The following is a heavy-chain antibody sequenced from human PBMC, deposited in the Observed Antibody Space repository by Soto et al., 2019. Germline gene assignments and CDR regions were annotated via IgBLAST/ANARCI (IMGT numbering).Heavy chain of an antibody. Sequence: EVQLLESGGGLVQPGGTLRLSCAASGITFSNYAMYWVSLAPGKGLEWVSTIVSSGGVTYYAGSVKGRFTISRDNSKSTVYLQMDGRGAEDTSAYFCASTFPLRYGDPSGFDYWGQGTLVAVS. J-gene: IGHJ4*02. CDR3: ASTFPLRYGDPSGFDY. D-gene: IGHD4-17*01. CDR2: IVSSGGVT. V-gene: IGHV3-23*01. CDR1: GITFSNYA.